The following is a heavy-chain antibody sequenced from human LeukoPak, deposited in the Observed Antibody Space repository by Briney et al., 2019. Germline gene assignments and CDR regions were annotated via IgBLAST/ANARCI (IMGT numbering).Heavy chain of an antibody. D-gene: IGHD2-8*01. Sequence: PSETLSLTCTVSGGSISSGGYYWSWIRQPPGKGLEWIGYIYHSGSTYYNPSLKSRVTISVDRSKNQFSLKLSSVTAADTAVYYCARALMVYASPFDYWGQGTLVTVSS. V-gene: IGHV4-30-2*01. CDR3: ARALMVYASPFDY. J-gene: IGHJ4*02. CDR1: GGSISSGGYY. CDR2: IYHSGST.